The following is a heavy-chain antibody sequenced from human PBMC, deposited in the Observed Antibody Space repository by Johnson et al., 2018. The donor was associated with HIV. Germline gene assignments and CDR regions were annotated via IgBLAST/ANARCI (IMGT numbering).Heavy chain of an antibody. CDR2: FYSGDST. CDR1: GFTVSSNY. V-gene: IGHV3-66*01. D-gene: IGHD1-26*01. J-gene: IGHJ3*02. CDR3: ARVQSLQWELLDGDAFDI. Sequence: VQLVESGGGLVQPGGSLRLSCAASGFTVSSNYMSWVRQAPGKGLEWVSTFYSGDSTYYADSVKGRFTISRDNSKNTLYLQMNSLRAEDTAVYYCARVQSLQWELLDGDAFDIWGQGTMVTVSS.